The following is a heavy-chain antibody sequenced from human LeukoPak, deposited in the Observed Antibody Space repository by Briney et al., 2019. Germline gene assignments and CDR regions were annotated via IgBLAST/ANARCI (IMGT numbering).Heavy chain of an antibody. CDR1: GDSISSYY. V-gene: IGHV3-69-1*01. Sequence: PSETLSLTCTVSGDSISSYYCSWVRQAPGKGLEWVSSISSSSYIYYADSVKGRFTISRDNAKNSLYLQMNSLRAEDTAVYYCARDAAYDSSGYPDAFDIWGQGTMVTVSS. J-gene: IGHJ3*02. D-gene: IGHD3-22*01. CDR3: ARDAAYDSSGYPDAFDI. CDR2: ISSSSYI.